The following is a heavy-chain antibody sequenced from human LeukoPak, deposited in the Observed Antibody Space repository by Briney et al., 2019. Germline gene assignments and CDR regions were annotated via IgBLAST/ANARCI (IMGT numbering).Heavy chain of an antibody. V-gene: IGHV3-20*04. CDR2: INWNGGST. Sequence: GGSLRLSCAASGFTFDDYGMSWVRQAPGKGLEWVSGINWNGGSTGYADSVKGRFTISRDNAKNSLYLQMNSLRAEDTAVYYCARDSPGSDSSGDVYDYWGQGTLVTVSS. CDR3: ARDSPGSDSSGDVYDY. J-gene: IGHJ4*02. D-gene: IGHD3-22*01. CDR1: GFTFDDYG.